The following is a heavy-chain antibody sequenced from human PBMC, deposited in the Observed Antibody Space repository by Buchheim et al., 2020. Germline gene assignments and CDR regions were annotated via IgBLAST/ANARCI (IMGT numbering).Heavy chain of an antibody. V-gene: IGHV4-39*01. CDR3: VRSHCSSTSCYYYYGMDV. CDR2: IYYSGST. D-gene: IGHD2-2*01. CDR1: GGSISSSSYY. Sequence: QLQLQESGPGLVKPSETLSLTCTVSGGSISSSSYYWGWIRQPPGKGLEWIGSIYYSGSTYYNPSLKSRVTISVDTSKNQFSLKLSSVTAADTAVYYCVRSHCSSTSCYYYYGMDVWGQGTT. J-gene: IGHJ6*02.